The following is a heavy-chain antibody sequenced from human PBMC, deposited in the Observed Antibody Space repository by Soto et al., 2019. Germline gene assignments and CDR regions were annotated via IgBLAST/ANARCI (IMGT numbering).Heavy chain of an antibody. V-gene: IGHV3-30-3*01. CDR1: GFTFSSYA. CDR2: ISYDGSNK. CDR3: ARAARPGIAVAGISAGPHRYYYYYGMDV. D-gene: IGHD6-19*01. J-gene: IGHJ6*02. Sequence: GGSLRLSCAASGFTFSSYAMHWVRQAPGKGLEWVAVISYDGSNKYYADSVKGRFTISRDNSKNTLYLQMNSLRAEDTAVYYCARAARPGIAVAGISAGPHRYYYYYGMDVWGQGTTVTVSS.